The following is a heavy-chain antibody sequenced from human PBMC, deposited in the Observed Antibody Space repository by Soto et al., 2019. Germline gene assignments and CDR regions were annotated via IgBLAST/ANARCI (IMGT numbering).Heavy chain of an antibody. V-gene: IGHV5-51*01. D-gene: IGHD1-26*01. Sequence: GDPLKTSSKGSVYSFSTYCIAWVSQMPGKGLVWMWIIYPGHADTRYSPSFQGQVIISADKSISTAYLQWSSLKASDTAMYYCTRSYRGRNTDVWGQGTTVNVSS. CDR1: VYSFSTYC. CDR3: TRSYRGRNTDV. J-gene: IGHJ6*02. CDR2: IYPGHADT.